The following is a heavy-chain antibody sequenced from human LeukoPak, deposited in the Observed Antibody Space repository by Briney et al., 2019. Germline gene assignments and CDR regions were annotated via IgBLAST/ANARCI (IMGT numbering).Heavy chain of an antibody. Sequence: ASVKVSCKASGYTFTDYYIQWVRQAPGQGLEWMGWINPKSGGTNSAQKFQGRFTMTRDTSVSTAYMELSRLRSDDTAVYYCARDHCTSSGCYEYYYYGMDVWGQGTTVTVSS. CDR2: INPKSGGT. J-gene: IGHJ6*02. D-gene: IGHD2-2*01. CDR3: ARDHCTSSGCYEYYYYGMDV. V-gene: IGHV1-2*02. CDR1: GYTFTDYY.